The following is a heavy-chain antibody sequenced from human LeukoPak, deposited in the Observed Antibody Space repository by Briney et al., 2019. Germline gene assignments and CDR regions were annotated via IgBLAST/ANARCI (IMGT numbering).Heavy chain of an antibody. V-gene: IGHV1-18*01. Sequence: ASVKVSRKASGYTFTSNGISWVRQAPGQGLEWMGWISGSNGNTNYAQKFQGRVSMTADTSTSTAYMELRSLRSDDTAVYYCARSGRGTYYYFDLWGQGTLVTVSS. CDR3: ARSGRGTYYYFDL. CDR1: GYTFTSNG. D-gene: IGHD1-26*01. J-gene: IGHJ4*02. CDR2: ISGSNGNT.